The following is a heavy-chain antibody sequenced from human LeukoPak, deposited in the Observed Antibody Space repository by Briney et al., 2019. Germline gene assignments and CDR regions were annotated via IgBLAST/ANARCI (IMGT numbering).Heavy chain of an antibody. V-gene: IGHV1-69*06. CDR2: IIPIFGTA. CDR3: ARDGAAAGTDAFDI. Sequence: SVKVSCKASGGTFSSYANSWVRQAPGQGLEWMGGIIPIFGTANYAQKFQGRVTITADKSTSTAYMELSSLRSEDTAVYYCARDGAAAGTDAFDIWGQGTMVTVSS. J-gene: IGHJ3*02. D-gene: IGHD6-13*01. CDR1: GGTFSSYA.